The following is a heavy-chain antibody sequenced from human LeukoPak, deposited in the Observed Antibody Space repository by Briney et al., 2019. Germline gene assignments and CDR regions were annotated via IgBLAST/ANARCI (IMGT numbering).Heavy chain of an antibody. CDR2: IIPIFGTA. CDR3: TTDRSYLYFDY. J-gene: IGHJ4*02. V-gene: IGHV1-69*13. Sequence: ASVKVSCKASGGTFSSYAISWVRQAPGQGLEWMGGIIPIFGTANYAQKFQGRVTITADESTSTAYMELSSLRSEDTAVYYCTTDRSYLYFDYWGQGTLVTVSS. D-gene: IGHD1-26*01. CDR1: GGTFSSYA.